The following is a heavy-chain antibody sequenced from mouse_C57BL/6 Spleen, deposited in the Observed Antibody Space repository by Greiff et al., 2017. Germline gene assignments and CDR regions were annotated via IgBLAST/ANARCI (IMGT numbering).Heavy chain of an antibody. CDR1: GYTFTDYY. J-gene: IGHJ3*01. Sequence: VQLQQSGAELVRPGASVKLSCKASGYTFTDYYINWVKQRPGQGLEWIARINPGSGNTYYNEKFKGKATLTAEKSSSTAYMQLSSLTAEDSAVYFCETYGSSPGWFAYWGQGTLVTVSA. CDR3: ETYGSSPGWFAY. CDR2: INPGSGNT. V-gene: IGHV1-76*01. D-gene: IGHD1-1*01.